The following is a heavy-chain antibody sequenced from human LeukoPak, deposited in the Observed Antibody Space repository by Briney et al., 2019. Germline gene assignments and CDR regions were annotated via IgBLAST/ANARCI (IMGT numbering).Heavy chain of an antibody. V-gene: IGHV4-4*07. CDR1: GASISSFY. CDR2: ILTSGRT. J-gene: IGHJ6*03. CDR3: VRDRLGMDV. Sequence: TSETLSLTCTVSGASISSFYWSWIRQPAGKGLEWIGRILTSGRTNYNPSLKSRLTVSLDTSKNEFSLKLNSVTAADTAVYYCVRDRLGMDVWGKGTTVIISS. D-gene: IGHD3-16*01.